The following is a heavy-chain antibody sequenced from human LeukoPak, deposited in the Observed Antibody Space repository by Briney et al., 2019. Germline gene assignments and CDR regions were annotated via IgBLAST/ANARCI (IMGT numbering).Heavy chain of an antibody. CDR2: IWYDGSNK. D-gene: IGHD3-10*01. CDR3: ARSSAGVRGVDFDY. Sequence: PGRSLRLSCAASGFTFSSYGMHWVRQAPGKGLEWVAVIWYDGSNKYYADSVKGRFTISRDNSKNTLYLQMNSLRAEDTAAYYCARSSAGVRGVDFDYWGQGTLVTVSS. CDR1: GFTFSSYG. V-gene: IGHV3-33*08. J-gene: IGHJ4*02.